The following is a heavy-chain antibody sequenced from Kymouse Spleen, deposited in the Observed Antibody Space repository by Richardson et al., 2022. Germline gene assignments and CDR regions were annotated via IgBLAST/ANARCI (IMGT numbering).Heavy chain of an antibody. V-gene: IGHV4-34*01. CDR1: GGSFSGYY. J-gene: IGHJ6*02. CDR3: ARGRDSSSSGYYYYYGMDV. CDR2: INHSGST. Sequence: QVQLQQWGAGLLKPSETLSLTCAVYGGSFSGYYWSWIRQPPGKGLEWIGEINHSGSTNYNPSLKSRVTISVDTSKNQFSLKLSSVTAADTAVYYCARGRDSSSSGYYYYYGMDVWGQGTTVTVSS. D-gene: IGHD6-6*01.